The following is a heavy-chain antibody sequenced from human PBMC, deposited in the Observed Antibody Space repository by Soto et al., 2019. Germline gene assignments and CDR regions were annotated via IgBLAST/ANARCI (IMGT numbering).Heavy chain of an antibody. J-gene: IGHJ4*02. V-gene: IGHV3-48*02. Sequence: EVQLVESGGGLVQPGGSQRLSCAASGFTFSSYSMNWVRQAPGKGLEWVSYVSSSTTIYYADSVKGRFTISRDNAKNSLYLQMNSLRDEDTAVYYCARDLGYGLFDYWGQGTLVAVSS. CDR1: GFTFSSYS. CDR3: ARDLGYGLFDY. D-gene: IGHD5-18*01. CDR2: VSSSTTI.